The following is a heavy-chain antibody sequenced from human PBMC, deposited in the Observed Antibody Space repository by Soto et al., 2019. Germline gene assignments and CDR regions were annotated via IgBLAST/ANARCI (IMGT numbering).Heavy chain of an antibody. Sequence: SETLSLTCIVSGGTISGYYCTWIRQPAGKGLEWIGRIYSSGNTKYNPSLQSRVTMSLDTSNNQFSLRLTSVTAADTAVYYCARGQRFSDWFDPWGQGTLVTSPQ. CDR1: GGTISGYY. CDR2: IYSSGNT. CDR3: ARGQRFSDWFDP. V-gene: IGHV4-4*07. J-gene: IGHJ5*02. D-gene: IGHD3-3*01.